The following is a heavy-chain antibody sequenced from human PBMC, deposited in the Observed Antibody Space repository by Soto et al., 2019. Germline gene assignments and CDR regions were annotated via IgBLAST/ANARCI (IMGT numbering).Heavy chain of an antibody. J-gene: IGHJ6*02. D-gene: IGHD5-18*01. CDR2: IIPIFGTA. Sequence: QVQLVQSGAEVKKPGSSVKVSCKASGGTFSSYAISWVRQAPGQGLEWMGGIIPIFGTANYAQKFQGRVTITADKSTSTAYMELSSLRSEDTAVYYCARVGYTDMVTTYYYGMDVWGQGTTVTVSS. CDR3: ARVGYTDMVTTYYYGMDV. V-gene: IGHV1-69*06. CDR1: GGTFSSYA.